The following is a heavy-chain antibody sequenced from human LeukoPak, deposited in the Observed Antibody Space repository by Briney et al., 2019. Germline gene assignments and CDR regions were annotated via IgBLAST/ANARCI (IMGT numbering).Heavy chain of an antibody. Sequence: ASVKVSCKASGYTFTSYDINWVRQATGQGLEWMGWMNPNSGNTGYAQKFQDRVTITRNTSISTAYMELSSLRSEDTAVYYCARGYSYGFPDAFDIWGQGTMVTVSS. CDR1: GYTFTSYD. J-gene: IGHJ3*02. CDR3: ARGYSYGFPDAFDI. CDR2: MNPNSGNT. V-gene: IGHV1-8*03. D-gene: IGHD5-18*01.